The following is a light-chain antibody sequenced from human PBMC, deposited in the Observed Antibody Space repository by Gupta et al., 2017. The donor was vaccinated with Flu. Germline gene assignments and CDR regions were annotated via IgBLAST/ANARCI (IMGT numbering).Light chain of an antibody. Sequence: SSSNIGNNYVSWYQQFSGTAPKLLIYENDRRPSGFPDRVSGSKSGTSATLDITGLQTGDEADYYCGTWDSSLSTVVFGGGTKLTVL. CDR2: END. J-gene: IGLJ3*02. CDR1: SSNIGNNY. V-gene: IGLV1-51*02. CDR3: GTWDSSLSTVV.